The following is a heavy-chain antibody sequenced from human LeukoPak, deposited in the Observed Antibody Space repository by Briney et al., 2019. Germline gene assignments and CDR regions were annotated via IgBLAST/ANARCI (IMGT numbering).Heavy chain of an antibody. CDR1: GFIFNNYW. CDR3: SRQLEG. J-gene: IGHJ4*02. CDR2: IKYDGTTK. Sequence: PGGSLRLSCAASGFIFNNYWMDWVRQTPGKGLEWVANIKYDGTTKYYVDSVKGRFTISRDSAKNSLYLQMNSLRAEDTAVYFCSRQLEGWGQGTLVTVSS. V-gene: IGHV3-7*03. D-gene: IGHD1-1*01.